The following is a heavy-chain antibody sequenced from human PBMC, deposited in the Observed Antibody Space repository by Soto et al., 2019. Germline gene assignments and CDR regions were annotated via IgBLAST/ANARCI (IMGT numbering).Heavy chain of an antibody. CDR2: ISYSGNT. J-gene: IGHJ6*02. V-gene: IGHV4-39*01. CDR1: GGSITIDSYF. Sequence: PSETLSLTCSVSGGSITIDSYFWGWIRQSPEKGLEWIASISYSGNTYYNPTLKSRVSISVDTSKSHFSLRLSSVTAADTAVYYCARLGYCTNGVCRNYYYGMDVWGQGTTVTVSS. CDR3: ARLGYCTNGVCRNYYYGMDV. D-gene: IGHD2-8*01.